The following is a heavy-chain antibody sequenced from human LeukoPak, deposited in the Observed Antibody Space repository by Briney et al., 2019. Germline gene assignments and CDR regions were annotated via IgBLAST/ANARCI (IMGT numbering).Heavy chain of an antibody. Sequence: GGSLRLSCAASGFTFSSFGMHWVRQAPGKGLEWVVVISYDGSNKYYADSVKGRFTISRDNSKNTLYLQMNSLRAEDTAVYYCARESPPGYWGQGTLVTVSS. CDR1: GFTFSSFG. V-gene: IGHV3-30*19. J-gene: IGHJ4*02. CDR2: ISYDGSNK. CDR3: ARESPPGY.